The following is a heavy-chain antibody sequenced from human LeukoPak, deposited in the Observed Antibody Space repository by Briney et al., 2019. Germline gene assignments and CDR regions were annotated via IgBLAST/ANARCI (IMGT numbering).Heavy chain of an antibody. CDR1: GFTFSSYW. V-gene: IGHV3-74*01. Sequence: GGSLRLSCAASGFTFSSYWMHWVRQAPGKGLVWVSRINSDGSSTSYADSVKGRFTISRDNSKNTLYLQMNSLRAEDTAVYYCAKDTHISDYYPNWGQGTLVTVSS. CDR3: AKDTHISDYYPN. CDR2: INSDGSST. D-gene: IGHD3-3*01. J-gene: IGHJ4*02.